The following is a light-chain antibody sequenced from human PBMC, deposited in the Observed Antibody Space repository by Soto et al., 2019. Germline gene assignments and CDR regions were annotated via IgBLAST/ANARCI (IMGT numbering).Light chain of an antibody. CDR1: QSVSSSY. CDR2: GAS. V-gene: IGKV3-20*01. CDR3: QQYGSSPLT. Sequence: EILRTQSPGTLSLSPGERATLSCRASQSVSSSYLAWYQQKPGQAPRLLIYGASSRATGIPDRFSGSGSGTDFTLTISRLETEDFAVYYCQQYGSSPLTFGGGTKVDIK. J-gene: IGKJ4*01.